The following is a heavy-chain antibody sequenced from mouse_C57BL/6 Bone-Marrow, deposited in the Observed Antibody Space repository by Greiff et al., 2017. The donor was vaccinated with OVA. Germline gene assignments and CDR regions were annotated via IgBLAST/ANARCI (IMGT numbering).Heavy chain of an antibody. Sequence: EVQLQQSGAELVRPGASVKLSCTASGFNIKDDYMHWVKQRPEQGLEWIGWIDPENGDTEYASKFQGKATITADTSSTTAYLQLSSLTSEDTAVYYCTTHDGYFYYAMDYWGQGTSVTVSS. CDR1: GFNIKDDY. CDR3: TTHDGYFYYAMDY. D-gene: IGHD2-3*01. V-gene: IGHV14-4*01. J-gene: IGHJ4*01. CDR2: IDPENGDT.